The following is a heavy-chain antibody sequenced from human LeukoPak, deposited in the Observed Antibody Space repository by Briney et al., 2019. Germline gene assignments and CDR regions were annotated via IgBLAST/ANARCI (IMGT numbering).Heavy chain of an antibody. CDR3: ARETYYYDSSGYYMGYYFDY. CDR1: GFTFSSYG. J-gene: IGHJ4*02. D-gene: IGHD3-22*01. Sequence: PGGSLRLSCAASGFTFSSYGMHWVRQAPGKGLEWVAVISYDGSNKYYADSVKGRFTISRDNSKNTLYLQMNSLRAEDTAVYYCARETYYYDSSGYYMGYYFDYWGQGTLVTVSS. CDR2: ISYDGSNK. V-gene: IGHV3-30*03.